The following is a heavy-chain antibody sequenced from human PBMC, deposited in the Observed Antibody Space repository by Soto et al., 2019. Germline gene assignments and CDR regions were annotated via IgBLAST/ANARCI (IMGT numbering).Heavy chain of an antibody. CDR2: ISYSGTT. CDR3: ASLYGLNWFDP. D-gene: IGHD4-17*01. Sequence: SETLSLTCNVSGGSISSYYWSWIRQPPGKGLEWIGYISYSGTTSYNPSLKSRVIMSVDMSQNQFSLKLSSVNAADTAVYYCASLYGLNWFDPWGQGTLVTVSS. CDR1: GGSISSYY. V-gene: IGHV4-59*08. J-gene: IGHJ5*02.